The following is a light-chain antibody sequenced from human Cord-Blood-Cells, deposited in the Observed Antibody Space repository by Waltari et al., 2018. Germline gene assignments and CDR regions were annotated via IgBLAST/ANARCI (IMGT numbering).Light chain of an antibody. J-gene: IGLJ2*01. CDR1: SSYVGGYNY. CDR2: DVS. CDR3: SSYTSSSTVV. Sequence: QSALTQHASVSGSPGQSITIPCTGTSSYVGGYNYVSWYQQHPGKAPKLMIYDVSNRPSGVSNRFSGSKSGNTASLTISGLQAEDEADYYCSSYTSSSTVVFGGGTKLTVL. V-gene: IGLV2-14*01.